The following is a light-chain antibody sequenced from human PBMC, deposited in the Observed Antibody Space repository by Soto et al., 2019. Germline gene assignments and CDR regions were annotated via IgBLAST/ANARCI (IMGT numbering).Light chain of an antibody. CDR1: SSDVGGYNY. CDR2: EVS. Sequence: QSVLTQPASVSGSPGQSITISCTGTSSDVGGYNYVSWYQQHPGKAPKLMIYEVSNRTSGVSNRFSGSKSGNTASLNISGLQAEDEADYYCSSYTSSSTLDVFEAGTKVT. V-gene: IGLV2-14*01. J-gene: IGLJ1*01. CDR3: SSYTSSSTLDV.